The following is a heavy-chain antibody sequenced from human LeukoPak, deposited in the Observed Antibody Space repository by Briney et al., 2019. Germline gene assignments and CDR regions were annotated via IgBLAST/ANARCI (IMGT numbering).Heavy chain of an antibody. J-gene: IGHJ4*02. CDR3: ARLGAAGIFDY. CDR2: IYYSGST. Sequence: SETLSLTCTVSGGSISSYCWSWIRQPAGKGLEWIGYIYYSGSTNYNPSLKSRVTISVDTSKNQFSLKLSSVTAADTAVYYCARLGAAGIFDYWGQGTLVTVSS. V-gene: IGHV4-59*08. CDR1: GGSISSYC. D-gene: IGHD6-13*01.